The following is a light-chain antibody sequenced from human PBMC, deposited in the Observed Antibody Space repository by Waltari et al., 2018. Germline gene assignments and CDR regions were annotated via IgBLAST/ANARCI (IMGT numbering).Light chain of an antibody. CDR3: AVWDDSLSGWV. J-gene: IGLJ3*02. V-gene: IGLV1-47*01. Sequence: QSVLTQPPSASGTPGQRVTIFCSGSTSTIGSNYVYWYQHLPGTAPKVLTYRNNQRPSGVPDRFSGSKSDTSASLAISGLRSEDDAHYYCAVWDDSLSGWVFGGGTKVTVL. CDR2: RNN. CDR1: TSTIGSNY.